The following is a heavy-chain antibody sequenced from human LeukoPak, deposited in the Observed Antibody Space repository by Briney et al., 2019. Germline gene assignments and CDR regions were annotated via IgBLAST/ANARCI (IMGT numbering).Heavy chain of an antibody. V-gene: IGHV4-4*07. J-gene: IGHJ2*01. D-gene: IGHD2-2*01. Sequence: SETLSLTCTVSGGSISSYYWSWIRQPAGKGLEWIGRIYSSGSTNYNPSLKSRVTMSVDTSKNQFSLKLSSVTAADTAVYYCARARSYCSSTSCYVGWYFDLWGRGTLVTVSS. CDR2: IYSSGST. CDR1: GGSISSYY. CDR3: ARARSYCSSTSCYVGWYFDL.